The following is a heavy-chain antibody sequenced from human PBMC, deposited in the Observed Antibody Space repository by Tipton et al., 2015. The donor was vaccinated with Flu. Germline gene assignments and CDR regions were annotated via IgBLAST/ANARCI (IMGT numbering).Heavy chain of an antibody. CDR1: GYTFTSYD. CDR3: AGGFGSYVYYYCGMVF. D-gene: IGHD2-15*01. CDR2: MNPNSGNT. J-gene: IGHJ6*02. Sequence: QVQLVQSGAEVKKPGASVKVSCKASGYTFTSYDINWVRQATGQGLEWMGWMNPNSGNTGYAQKFQGRVTMTRNTSISTAYMELSSLGSEDAPVYFWAGGFGSYVYYYCGMVFWCQGPPVAVSS. V-gene: IGHV1-8*01.